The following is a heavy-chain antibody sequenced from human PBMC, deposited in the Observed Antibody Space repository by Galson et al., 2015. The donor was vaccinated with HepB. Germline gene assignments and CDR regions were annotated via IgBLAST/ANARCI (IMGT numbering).Heavy chain of an antibody. Sequence: SLRLSCAASGFSFSSYSMNWVRQAPGKGLEWVSYINSGSNIIYYADSVKGRFTISRDNDKKSLYLQMNSLSAEDTAVYYCARVSSGSFGCWGQGTLVTVSS. CDR3: ARVSSGSFGC. CDR1: GFSFSSYS. D-gene: IGHD1-26*01. J-gene: IGHJ4*02. CDR2: INSGSNII. V-gene: IGHV3-48*01.